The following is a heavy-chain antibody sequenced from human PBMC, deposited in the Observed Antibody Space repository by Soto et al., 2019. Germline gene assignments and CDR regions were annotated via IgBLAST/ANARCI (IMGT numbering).Heavy chain of an antibody. Sequence: GGSLRLSCAASGFTFSSYGMHWVRQAPGKGLEWVAVISYEGSNKYYANSVKGRFTITRDNSKNTLYLKTNSLRAEDRAVYYCAKDPSPRLVRLPDVWGQGTTVTVSS. CDR3: AKDPSPRLVRLPDV. V-gene: IGHV3-30*18. D-gene: IGHD3-9*01. CDR2: ISYEGSNK. J-gene: IGHJ6*02. CDR1: GFTFSSYG.